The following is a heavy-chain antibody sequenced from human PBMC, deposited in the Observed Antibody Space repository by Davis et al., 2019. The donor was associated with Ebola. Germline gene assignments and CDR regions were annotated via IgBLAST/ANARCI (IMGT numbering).Heavy chain of an antibody. V-gene: IGHV5-10-1*01. CDR2: IDPSDSNT. D-gene: IGHD1-1*01. CDR3: STVERGSLLGY. CDR1: GYYFTSYW. J-gene: IGHJ4*02. Sequence: GESLKISCKGSGYYFTSYWISWVRQMPGRGLEWMGRIDPSDSNTNYSPSFQGHVTISVDKSISTVYLQWNSLKASDTAMYYCSTVERGSLLGYWGQGTLVTVSS.